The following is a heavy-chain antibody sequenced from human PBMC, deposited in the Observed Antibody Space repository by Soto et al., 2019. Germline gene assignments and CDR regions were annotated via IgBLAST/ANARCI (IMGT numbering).Heavy chain of an antibody. D-gene: IGHD4-4*01. V-gene: IGHV3-23*01. CDR2: VSAGGDST. J-gene: IGHJ6*02. Sequence: EVQLLESGGGLVQPGGSLRLSCAASGFTFASYALRWVRQAPGKGLEWVSSVSAGGDSTYYADSVKGRFTISRDNSKNTLYLQMNSLRAEDTAVYHCATRYSSQNYAVDVWGQGTTVTVSS. CDR1: GFTFASYA. CDR3: ATRYSSQNYAVDV.